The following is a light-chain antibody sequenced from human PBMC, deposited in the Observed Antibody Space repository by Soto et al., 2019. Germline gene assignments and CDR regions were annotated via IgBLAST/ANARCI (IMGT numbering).Light chain of an antibody. V-gene: IGLV4-60*03. J-gene: IGLJ2*01. CDR2: LEGSGSY. CDR1: SGHSSYI. Sequence: QLVLTQSSSASASLGSSVKLTCTLSSGHSSYIIAWHQQQPGKAPRYLMKLEGSGSYNKGSGVPDRFSGSSSGADRYLTISTLQSGDEADYYCETWDSNTRVFGGGTKVTVL. CDR3: ETWDSNTRV.